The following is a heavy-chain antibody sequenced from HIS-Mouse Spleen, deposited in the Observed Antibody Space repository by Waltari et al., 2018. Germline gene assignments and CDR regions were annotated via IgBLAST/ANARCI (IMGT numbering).Heavy chain of an antibody. D-gene: IGHD4-4*01. CDR1: GYSFSSYD. J-gene: IGHJ4*02. V-gene: IGHV1-8*01. CDR3: ARGHDYSNYFDY. Sequence: CCKDSGYSFSSYDINWIRQATGQGLEWMGWMNPNSGNTGYAQKFQGRVTMTRNTSISTAYMELSSLRSEDTAVYYCARGHDYSNYFDYWGQGTLVTVSS. CDR2: MNPNSGNT.